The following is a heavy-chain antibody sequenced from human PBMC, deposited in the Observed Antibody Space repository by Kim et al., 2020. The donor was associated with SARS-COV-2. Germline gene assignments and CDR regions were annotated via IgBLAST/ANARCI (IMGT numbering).Heavy chain of an antibody. CDR2: ISSDGNNE. Sequence: GGSLRLSCAASGFTFNNYAFHWVRQAPGKGLEWVAFISSDGNNENYGDSVKGRFAISRDSSKNTIYLQMNSLRLEDTAVYYCARGMGFLREASDLWGRGTLVTVPS. CDR1: GFTFNNYA. CDR3: ARGMGFLREASDL. J-gene: IGHJ4*01. D-gene: IGHD1-26*01. V-gene: IGHV3-30*09.